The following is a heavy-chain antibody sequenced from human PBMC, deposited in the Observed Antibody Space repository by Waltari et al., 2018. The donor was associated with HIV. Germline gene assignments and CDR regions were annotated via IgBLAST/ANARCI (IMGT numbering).Heavy chain of an antibody. V-gene: IGHV1-69*08. CDR2: IIPILGIA. J-gene: IGHJ4*02. CDR3: ARDTKGLGSDDY. Sequence: QVQLVQSGAEVKKPGSSVKVSCKASGGTFSSYTISWVRQAPGQGLEWMGRIIPILGIANYAQKFQGRVTITADKSTSTAYMELSSLRSEDTAVYYCARDTKGLGSDDYWGQGTLVTVSS. D-gene: IGHD2-15*01. CDR1: GGTFSSYT.